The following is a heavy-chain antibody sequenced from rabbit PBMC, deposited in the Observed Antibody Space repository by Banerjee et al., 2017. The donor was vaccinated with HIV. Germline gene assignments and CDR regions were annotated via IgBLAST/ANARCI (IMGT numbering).Heavy chain of an antibody. V-gene: IGHV1S45*01. CDR2: IYAGSSGST. D-gene: IGHD6-1*01. CDR3: AREDATTSYWYAFNL. J-gene: IGHJ4*01. CDR1: GFSFSSSYW. Sequence: QEQLEESGGDLVKPEGSLTLTCTASGFSFSSSYWICWVRQAPGKGLEWIACIYAGSSGSTYYASWAKGRFTISKTSSTAVTLQMTSLTAADTATYFCAREDATTSYWYAFNLWGPGTLVTVS.